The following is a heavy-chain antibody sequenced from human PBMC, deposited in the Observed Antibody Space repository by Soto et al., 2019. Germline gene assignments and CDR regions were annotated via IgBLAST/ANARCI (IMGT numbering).Heavy chain of an antibody. CDR3: ARVYVATVTTGGDF. Sequence: ASVKVSCKTSGYKFINYGISWARQAPGQGLEWMGWISAYNGNKKYAQKFQGRVTMTTDTSTSTAYMELRSLRSDDTAIYYCARVYVATVTTGGDFWGQGTLVTVSS. CDR2: ISAYNGNK. CDR1: GYKFINYG. J-gene: IGHJ4*02. D-gene: IGHD4-17*01. V-gene: IGHV1-18*01.